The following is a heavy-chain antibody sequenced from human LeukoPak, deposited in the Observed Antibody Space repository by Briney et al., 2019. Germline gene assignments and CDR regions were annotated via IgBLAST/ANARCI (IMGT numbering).Heavy chain of an antibody. J-gene: IGHJ6*02. CDR3: ARAPLVLRFLEWYGNYYYYYGMDV. CDR2: IIPIFGTA. D-gene: IGHD3-3*01. CDR1: GGTFSSYA. Sequence: GASVKVSCKASGGTFSSYAISWVRQAPGQGLEWMGGIIPIFGTANYAQKLQGRVTMTTDTSTSTAYMELRSLRSDDTAVYYCARAPLVLRFLEWYGNYYYYYGMDVWGQGTTVTVSS. V-gene: IGHV1-69*05.